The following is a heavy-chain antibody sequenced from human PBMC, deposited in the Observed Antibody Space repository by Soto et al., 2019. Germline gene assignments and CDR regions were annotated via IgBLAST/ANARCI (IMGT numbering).Heavy chain of an antibody. V-gene: IGHV3-64*01. CDR1: GFTFSTSA. CDR2: ISSNGDTT. J-gene: IGHJ4*02. Sequence: GGSLRLSCAASGFTFSTSAMHWVRQAPGMGLEYVSAISSNGDTTYYANSVKGRFTISRDNSKNTLYLQMGSLRVEDMAVYYCARDGSMRDLDYWGQGALVTVSS. CDR3: ARDGSMRDLDY.